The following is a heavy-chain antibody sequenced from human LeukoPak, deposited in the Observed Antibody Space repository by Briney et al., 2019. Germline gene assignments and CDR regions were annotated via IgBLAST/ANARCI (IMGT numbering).Heavy chain of an antibody. J-gene: IGHJ4*02. V-gene: IGHV3-21*01. CDR3: ARDGEQLGFDY. Sequence: GGSLRLSCAASGFTFSSYSMNWVRQAPGKGLEWVSSISSSSSYIYYADSVKGRFTISRDNAKNSLYLQMSSLRAEDTAVYYCARDGEQLGFDYWGQGTLVTVSS. CDR1: GFTFSSYS. CDR2: ISSSSSYI. D-gene: IGHD3-3*02.